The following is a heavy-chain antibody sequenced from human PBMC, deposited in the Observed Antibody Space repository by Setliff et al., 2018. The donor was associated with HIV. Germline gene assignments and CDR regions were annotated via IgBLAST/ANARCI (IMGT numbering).Heavy chain of an antibody. V-gene: IGHV3-7*01. CDR1: GFTFSSYW. D-gene: IGHD3-22*01. J-gene: IGHJ6*02. Sequence: PGGSLRLSCAASGFTFSSYWMSWVRQAPGKGLEWVANIKQDGSEKYYVDSVKGRFTISRDNAKKTLYLQMNSLRAEDTAVYYCARDYHAFRMIVVVDNYYGMDVWGQGTTVTVS. CDR3: ARDYHAFRMIVVVDNYYGMDV. CDR2: IKQDGSEK.